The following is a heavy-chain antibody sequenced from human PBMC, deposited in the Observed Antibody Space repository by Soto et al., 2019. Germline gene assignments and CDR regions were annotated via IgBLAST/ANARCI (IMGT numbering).Heavy chain of an antibody. Sequence: SETLSLTCTVSGGSISSYYWSWIRQPPGKGLEWIGYIYYSGSTNYNPSLKSRVTISVDTSKNQFSLKLSSVTAADTAVYYCGRHRCSSTSCYLTLFDYWGQGTLVTVSS. V-gene: IGHV4-59*08. CDR3: GRHRCSSTSCYLTLFDY. D-gene: IGHD2-2*01. J-gene: IGHJ4*02. CDR1: GGSISSYY. CDR2: IYYSGST.